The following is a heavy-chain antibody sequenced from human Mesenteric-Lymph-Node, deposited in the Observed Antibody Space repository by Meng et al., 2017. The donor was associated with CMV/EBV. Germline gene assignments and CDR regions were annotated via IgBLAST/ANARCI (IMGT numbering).Heavy chain of an antibody. CDR1: GYTFTGYY. J-gene: IGHJ1*01. Sequence: ASVKVSCKASGYTFTGYYMHWVRQAPGQGLEWMGWINPNSGGTNYAQKFQGRVSMTTDTSTSTAYMELRSLRSDDTAVYYCARQRGVTTGYFQHWGQGTLVTVSS. V-gene: IGHV1-2*02. D-gene: IGHD4-11*01. CDR3: ARQRGVTTGYFQH. CDR2: INPNSGGT.